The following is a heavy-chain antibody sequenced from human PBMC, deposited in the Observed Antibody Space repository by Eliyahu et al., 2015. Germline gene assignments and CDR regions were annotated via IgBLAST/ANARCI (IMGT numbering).Heavy chain of an antibody. J-gene: IGHJ4*02. CDR3: TRDRRGYDFTFDY. Sequence: EVQLVESGGGLVKPGGSLRLSCEASGFXFSAFTMNWVRQAPGKGLEWVSSVSPSSSYIYYTDSVEGRFTISXDDAKNSLSLQLKNLRVEDTAVYYCTRDRRGYDFTFDYWGQGSLVTVSS. CDR1: GFXFSAFT. V-gene: IGHV3-21*06. CDR2: VSPSSSYI. D-gene: IGHD5-12*01.